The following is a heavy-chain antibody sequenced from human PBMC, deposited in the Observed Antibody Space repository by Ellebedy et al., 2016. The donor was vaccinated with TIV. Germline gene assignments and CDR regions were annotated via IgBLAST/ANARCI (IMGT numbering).Heavy chain of an antibody. Sequence: SETLSLTCTVSGGSISSYYWSWIRQPPGKGLEWIGYIYYSGSTNYNPSLKSRVTISVDTYKNQFSLKLSSVTAADTAVYYCARGYYCSGGSCSDFDYWGQGTLVTVSS. CDR3: ARGYYCSGGSCSDFDY. CDR1: GGSISSYY. D-gene: IGHD2-15*01. V-gene: IGHV4-59*12. J-gene: IGHJ4*02. CDR2: IYYSGST.